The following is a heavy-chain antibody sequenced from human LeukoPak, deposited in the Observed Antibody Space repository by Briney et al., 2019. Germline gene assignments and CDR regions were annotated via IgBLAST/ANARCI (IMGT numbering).Heavy chain of an antibody. V-gene: IGHV4-59*12. CDR3: ARDQGRWFDP. CDR2: IYYSGST. J-gene: IGHJ5*02. D-gene: IGHD3-10*01. CDR1: GGSISSNY. Sequence: PSETLSLTCTVSGGSISSNYWSWIRQPPGKGLEWIGYIYYSGSTRYNPSLESRVTISVDTSKNQFSLKLSSVTAADTAVYYCARDQGRWFDPWGQGTLVTVSS.